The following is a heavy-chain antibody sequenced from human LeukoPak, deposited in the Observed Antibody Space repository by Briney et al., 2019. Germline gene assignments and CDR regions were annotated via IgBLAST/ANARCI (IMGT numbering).Heavy chain of an antibody. V-gene: IGHV3-7*01. Sequence: GGSLRLSCAASGFTFSSYWMHWVRQAPGKGLEWVANIKQGGSEKYYVDSVKGRFTISRDNPKNSLYLQMNSLRAEDTAVYYCATTLTQWLLSNWGQGTLVTVSS. D-gene: IGHD6-19*01. CDR2: IKQGGSEK. CDR3: ATTLTQWLLSN. J-gene: IGHJ4*02. CDR1: GFTFSSYW.